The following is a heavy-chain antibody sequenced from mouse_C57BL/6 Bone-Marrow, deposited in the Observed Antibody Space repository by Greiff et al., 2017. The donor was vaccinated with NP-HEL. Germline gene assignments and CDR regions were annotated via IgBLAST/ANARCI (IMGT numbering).Heavy chain of an antibody. V-gene: IGHV3-6*01. J-gene: IGHJ1*03. CDR3: AKLRLRPLYWYFDV. CDR1: GYSITSGYY. D-gene: IGHD3-2*02. CDR2: ISYDGSN. Sequence: EVKLQESGPGLVKPSQSLSLTCSVTGYSITSGYYWNWIRQFPGNKLEWMGYISYDGSNNYNPSLKNRISITRDTSKNQFFLKLNSVTTEDTATYYCAKLRLRPLYWYFDVWGTGTTVTVSS.